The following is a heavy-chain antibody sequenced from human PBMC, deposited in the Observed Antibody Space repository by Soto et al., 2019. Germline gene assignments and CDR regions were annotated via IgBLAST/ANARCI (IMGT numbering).Heavy chain of an antibody. CDR1: GFTVSSNY. CDR2: IYSGGST. D-gene: IGHD3-22*01. CDR3: ASTDYYDSTRGGFDY. Sequence: EVQLVESGGGLVQPGGSLRLSCAASGFTVSSNYMSWVRQAPGKGLEWVSVIYSGGSTYYADSVKGRFTISRHNSKNTLYLQMNSLRAEDTAVYYCASTDYYDSTRGGFDYWGQGTLVTVSS. J-gene: IGHJ4*02. V-gene: IGHV3-53*04.